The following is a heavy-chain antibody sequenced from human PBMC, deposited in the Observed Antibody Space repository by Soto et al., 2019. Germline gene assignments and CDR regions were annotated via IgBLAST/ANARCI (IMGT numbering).Heavy chain of an antibody. CDR2: IIPIFGTA. D-gene: IGHD6-13*01. V-gene: IGHV1-69*13. J-gene: IGHJ3*02. CDR1: GGTFSSYS. CDR3: ASPGMTRGKRAFDI. Sequence: GASVKVSCKASGGTFSSYSISWVRQAPGQGLEWMGGIIPIFGTANYAQKFQGRVTITADESTSTAYMELSSLRSEDTAVYYCASPGMTRGKRAFDIWGQGTMVTVSS.